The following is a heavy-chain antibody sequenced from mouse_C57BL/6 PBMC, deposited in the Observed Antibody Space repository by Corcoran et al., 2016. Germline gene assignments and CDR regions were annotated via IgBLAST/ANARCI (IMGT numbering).Heavy chain of an antibody. Sequence: QVQLQQSGPELVKPGASVKISCKASGYSFTSYYIHWVKQRPGQGIEWIGWIYPGSGNTKYNEKFKGKATLTADTSSSTAYMQLSSLTSEDSAVYYCAAYDYDYYAMDYWGQGTSVTVSS. J-gene: IGHJ4*01. CDR2: IYPGSGNT. CDR1: GYSFTSYY. CDR3: AAYDYDYYAMDY. D-gene: IGHD2-4*01. V-gene: IGHV1-66*01.